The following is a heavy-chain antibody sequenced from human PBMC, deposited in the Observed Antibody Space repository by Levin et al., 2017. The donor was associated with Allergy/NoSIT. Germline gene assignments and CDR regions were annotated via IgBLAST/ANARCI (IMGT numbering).Heavy chain of an antibody. D-gene: IGHD6-6*01. V-gene: IGHV3-21*01. CDR2: ISSSSTYI. CDR1: GFTFSGYT. J-gene: IGHJ3*02. Sequence: PGESLKISCAASGFTFSGYTLNWVRQAPGKGLEWVSSISSSSTYIYYADSLKGRFTISRDDAKNSLSLQMNSLRVEDTAVYYCVSDGSYDTLDIWGQGTMVTVSS. CDR3: VSDGSYDTLDI.